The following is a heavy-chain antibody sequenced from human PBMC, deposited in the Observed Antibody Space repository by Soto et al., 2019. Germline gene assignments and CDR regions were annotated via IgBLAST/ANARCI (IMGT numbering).Heavy chain of an antibody. CDR1: GGSFSGYY. CDR2: INHSGST. V-gene: IGHV4-34*01. D-gene: IGHD6-13*01. J-gene: IGHJ5*02. Sequence: SETLSLTCAVYGGSFSGYYWSWIRQPPGKGLEWIGEINHSGSTNYNPSLKSRVTISVDTSKNQFSLKLSSVTAADTAVYYCARAVPGIAAAGLTGNWFDPWGQGTLVTVSS. CDR3: ARAVPGIAAAGLTGNWFDP.